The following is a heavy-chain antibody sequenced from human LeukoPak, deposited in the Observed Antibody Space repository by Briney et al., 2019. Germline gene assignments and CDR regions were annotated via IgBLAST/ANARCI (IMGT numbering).Heavy chain of an antibody. CDR3: AREDSSSWYGGHFQH. CDR2: IYYSGST. J-gene: IGHJ1*01. D-gene: IGHD6-13*01. CDR1: GGSISSYY. V-gene: IGHV4-59*01. Sequence: SETLSLTCTVSGGSISSYYWSWIRQPPGKGLEWIGYIYYSGSTNYNPSLKSRVTISVDTSKNQFSLKLSSVTAADTAVYYCAREDSSSWYGGHFQHWGQGTLVTVSS.